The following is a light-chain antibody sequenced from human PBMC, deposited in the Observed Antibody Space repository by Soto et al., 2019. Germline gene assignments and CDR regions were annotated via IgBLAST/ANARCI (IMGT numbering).Light chain of an antibody. J-gene: IGLJ2*01. Sequence: QSALPQPASVSGSPGPSITLSFTGTGSDVGGYNYVSWYQQHPGKAPKLMIYEVSNRPSGVSNRFSGSKSGNSASLTISGLQAEDEADYYCSSNTSGSTLVGFGGGTKLTVL. CDR2: EVS. V-gene: IGLV2-14*01. CDR1: GSDVGGYNY. CDR3: SSNTSGSTLVG.